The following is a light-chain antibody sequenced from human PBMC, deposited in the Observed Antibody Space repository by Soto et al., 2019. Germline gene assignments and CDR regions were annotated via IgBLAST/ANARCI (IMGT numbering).Light chain of an antibody. V-gene: IGLV2-14*03. CDR1: SSDVGYYDY. Sequence: QSVLTQPASVSGSPGQSITISCTGTSSDVGYYDYVSWYQQHPGKAPKLMIHDVTNRPSGVSNRFSGSKSGNTASLTISGLQAEDEGEYYCCSFTRSNTYVFGTGTKVTVL. CDR3: CSFTRSNTYV. J-gene: IGLJ1*01. CDR2: DVT.